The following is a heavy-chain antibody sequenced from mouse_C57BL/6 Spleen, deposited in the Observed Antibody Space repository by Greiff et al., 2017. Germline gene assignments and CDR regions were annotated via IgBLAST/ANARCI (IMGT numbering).Heavy chain of an antibody. CDR1: GYTFTSYW. Sequence: QVQLQQPGAELVKPGASVKMSCKASGYTFTSYWITWVKQRPGQGLEWIGDIYPGSGSTNYNEKFKSKATLTVDTASSTAYMRLSSLTSEDSAVYYCARSSSYEAMDYWGQGTSVTVSS. CDR3: ARSSSYEAMDY. V-gene: IGHV1-55*01. J-gene: IGHJ4*01. CDR2: IYPGSGST. D-gene: IGHD1-1*01.